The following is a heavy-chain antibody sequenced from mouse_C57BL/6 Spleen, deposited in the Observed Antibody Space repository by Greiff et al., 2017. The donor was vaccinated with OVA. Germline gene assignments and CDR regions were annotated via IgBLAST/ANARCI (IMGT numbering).Heavy chain of an antibody. CDR3: ARHYDYVYAMDY. D-gene: IGHD2-4*01. CDR1: GYAFSSYW. Sequence: QVQLQQSGAELVKPGASVKISCKASGYAFSSYWMNWVKQRPGKGLEWIGQIYPGDGDTNYNGKFKGKATLTADKSSSTAYMQLSSLTSEDSAVYFCARHYDYVYAMDYWGQGTSVTVSS. CDR2: IYPGDGDT. V-gene: IGHV1-80*01. J-gene: IGHJ4*01.